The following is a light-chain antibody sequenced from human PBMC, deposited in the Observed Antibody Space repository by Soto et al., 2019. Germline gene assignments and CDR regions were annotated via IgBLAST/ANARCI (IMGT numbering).Light chain of an antibody. V-gene: IGLV2-14*01. Sequence: QSALTQPASVSGSPGQSVTISCTGASSDVRGYDYVSWYQQHPGKAPKLILYEVNNRPSVVSNHFSGSTSGNTASLIISGLQADDEADYYCSSYSTTSTIVFGAGTKLTVL. J-gene: IGLJ2*01. CDR2: EVN. CDR1: SSDVRGYDY. CDR3: SSYSTTSTIV.